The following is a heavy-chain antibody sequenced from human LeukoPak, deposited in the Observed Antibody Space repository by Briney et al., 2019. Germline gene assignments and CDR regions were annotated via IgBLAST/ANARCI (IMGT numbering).Heavy chain of an antibody. CDR1: GFTFSSYS. J-gene: IGHJ6*04. CDR3: AELGITMIGGV. V-gene: IGHV3-48*04. CDR2: ISSSGSTI. Sequence: GSLRLSCAASGFTFSSYSMNWVRQAPGKGLEWISYISSSGSTIYYADSVKGRFTISRDNAKNSLYLQMNSLRAEDTAVYYCAELGITMIGGVWGKGTTVTISS. D-gene: IGHD3-10*02.